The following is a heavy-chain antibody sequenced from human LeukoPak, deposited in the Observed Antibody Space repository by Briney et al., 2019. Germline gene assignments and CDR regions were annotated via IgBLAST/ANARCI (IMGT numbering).Heavy chain of an antibody. CDR1: GFTFSSHA. CDR2: ISINGINT. J-gene: IGHJ4*02. Sequence: GGSLRLSCAASGFTFSSHAMSWVRQSPGKGLEWVSTISINGINTYYADSVKGRFTISRDNSKNTLYLQMNSLRAEDTAVYYCAKDTLAMVRGAGEFDYWGQGTLVTVSS. V-gene: IGHV3-23*01. D-gene: IGHD3-10*01. CDR3: AKDTLAMVRGAGEFDY.